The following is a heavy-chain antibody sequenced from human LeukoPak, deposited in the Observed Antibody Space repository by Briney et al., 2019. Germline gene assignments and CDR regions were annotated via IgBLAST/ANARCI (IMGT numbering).Heavy chain of an antibody. V-gene: IGHV3-48*03. CDR3: ARLPYSYGSLGDY. J-gene: IGHJ4*02. Sequence: PGGSLRLSCAPSGFTFSSYEMNWVRQAPGKGLEWVSYISSSGSTIYYADSVKGRFTISRDNAKNSLYLQMNSLRSEDTAVYYCARLPYSYGSLGDYWGQGTLVTVSS. D-gene: IGHD5-18*01. CDR1: GFTFSSYE. CDR2: ISSSGSTI.